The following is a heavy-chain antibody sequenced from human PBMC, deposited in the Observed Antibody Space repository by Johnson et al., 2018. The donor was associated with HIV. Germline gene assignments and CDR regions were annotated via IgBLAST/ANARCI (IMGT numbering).Heavy chain of an antibody. J-gene: IGHJ3*02. CDR2: INQDGSEK. CDR3: ARGASSSNSFDI. Sequence: VQLVESGGGVVQPGRSLRLSCEASGFTFSRYWMNWVRQAPGKGLEWVANINQDGSEKYYVDSVKGRFTISRDNAKNSMYLQMNSLRVEDTGVYYCARGASSSNSFDIWGQGTMVTVSS. V-gene: IGHV3-7*05. D-gene: IGHD6-6*01. CDR1: GFTFSRYW.